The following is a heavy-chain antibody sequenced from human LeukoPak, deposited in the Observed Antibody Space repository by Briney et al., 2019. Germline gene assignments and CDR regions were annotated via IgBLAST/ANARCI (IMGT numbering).Heavy chain of an antibody. Sequence: PTGGSLRLSCAASGFTFSSYVMHWVRQAPGKGLEWVAIISYDGSNEYYADSVKGRFTISRDNSKNTLYLQMNSLRAEDTAVYYCARYPMVYYYYMDVWGKGTTVTVSS. CDR3: ARYPMVYYYYMDV. D-gene: IGHD2-8*01. V-gene: IGHV3-30*04. J-gene: IGHJ6*03. CDR1: GFTFSSYV. CDR2: ISYDGSNE.